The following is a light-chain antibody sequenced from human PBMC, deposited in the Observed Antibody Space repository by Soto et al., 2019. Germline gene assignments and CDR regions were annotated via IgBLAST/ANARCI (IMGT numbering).Light chain of an antibody. V-gene: IGKV3-20*01. J-gene: IGKJ1*01. CDR3: QEYGSSRK. CDR2: GAS. Sequence: EIVLTQSPGTLSLSPGEGATLSCRASQSVSSTYIAWYQHKPGQAPRPLIYGASNRATGIPDRFSGSGSGTDFTLTISRLEPEDFAVYYCQEYGSSRKFGQATKV. CDR1: QSVSSTY.